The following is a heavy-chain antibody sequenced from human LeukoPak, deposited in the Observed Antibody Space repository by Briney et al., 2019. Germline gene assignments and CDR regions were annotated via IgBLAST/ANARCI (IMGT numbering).Heavy chain of an antibody. D-gene: IGHD2-2*01. Sequence: PGRSLRLSCAASGFTFSSYAMHWVRDAPGKGLELVAVISYDGSNKYYADSVKGRFTISRDNSKNTLYLQMTSLRAEDTAVYYCAGAIVVVPAASLDYWGQGTLVTVSS. J-gene: IGHJ4*02. V-gene: IGHV3-30-3*01. CDR1: GFTFSSYA. CDR3: AGAIVVVPAASLDY. CDR2: ISYDGSNK.